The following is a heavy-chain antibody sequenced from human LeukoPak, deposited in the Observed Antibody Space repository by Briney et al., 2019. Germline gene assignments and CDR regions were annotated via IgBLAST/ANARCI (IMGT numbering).Heavy chain of an antibody. CDR2: IYYSGST. CDR3: ARGWNSGYGIFDYYYYYMDV. J-gene: IGHJ6*03. Sequence: SETLSLTCAVSGGSISSNSYYWGWIRQPPGKGLEWIGSIYYSGSTYYNPSLKSRVTISVDTSKNQFSLKLSSVTAADTAVYYCARGWNSGYGIFDYYYYYMDVWGKGTTVTVSS. V-gene: IGHV4-39*07. CDR1: GGSISSNSYY. D-gene: IGHD5-12*01.